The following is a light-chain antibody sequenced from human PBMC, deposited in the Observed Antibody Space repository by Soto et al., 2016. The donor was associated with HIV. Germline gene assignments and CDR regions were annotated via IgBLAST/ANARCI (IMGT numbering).Light chain of an antibody. CDR1: KLGDKY. CDR3: QVWNIKDYI. J-gene: IGLJ1*01. CDR2: DNN. Sequence: SYELTQPPSVSVSPGQTADITCSGDKLGDKYASWYQQKPGQSPLLVIQDNNRRPSGVPERFSGSNSWGTATLTITGTQAMDEGDYYCQVWNIKDYIFGPGTKVTVL. V-gene: IGLV3-1*01.